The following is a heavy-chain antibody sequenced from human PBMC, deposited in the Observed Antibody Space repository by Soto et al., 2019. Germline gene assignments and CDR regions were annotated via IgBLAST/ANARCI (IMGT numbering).Heavy chain of an antibody. CDR1: GFTFDDYA. V-gene: IGHV3-9*01. Sequence: EVQLVESGGGLVQPGRSLRLSCAASGFTFDDYAMHWVRQAPGKGLEWVSGISWNSGNIGYADSVKGRFTISRDNAKNSLYLQMNRLRPEDTGWYYCANDKPVGAGRTFDYWGQGTLVTVSS. CDR2: ISWNSGNI. J-gene: IGHJ4*02. D-gene: IGHD3-10*01. CDR3: ANDKPVGAGRTFDY.